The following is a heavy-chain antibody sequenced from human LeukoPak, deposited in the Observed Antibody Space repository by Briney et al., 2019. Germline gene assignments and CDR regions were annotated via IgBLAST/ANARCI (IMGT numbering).Heavy chain of an antibody. CDR1: GFTFSSYW. Sequence: PGGSLRLSCAASGFTFSSYWMQWVRQAPGKGLEWVSRINRDGSSASYADSVRGRFTISRDNAKNTLYQQLNSLRAEDTAVYYCAREGATVQTQIDSCGQGTLVTVSS. V-gene: IGHV3-74*01. CDR2: INRDGSSA. J-gene: IGHJ4*02. D-gene: IGHD4-17*01. CDR3: AREGATVQTQIDS.